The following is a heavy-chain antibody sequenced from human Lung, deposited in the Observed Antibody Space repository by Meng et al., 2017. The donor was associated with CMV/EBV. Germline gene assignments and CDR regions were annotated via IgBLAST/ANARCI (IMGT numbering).Heavy chain of an antibody. CDR2: IFYTGNA. Sequence: LXCTVSGGSIRSTDYYWGWIRQPPGKGLEWIGNIFYTGNAYRNPSLKSRVTISVDTSKNHFSLKMSSVTAADTGVYYCARDSGGAPYSGMDVWGLGTXVTVSS. J-gene: IGHJ6*02. V-gene: IGHV4-39*07. CDR3: ARDSGGAPYSGMDV. CDR1: GGSIRSTDYY. D-gene: IGHD3-10*01.